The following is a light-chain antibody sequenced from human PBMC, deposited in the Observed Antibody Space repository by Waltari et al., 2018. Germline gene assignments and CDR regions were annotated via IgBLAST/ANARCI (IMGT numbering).Light chain of an antibody. CDR2: DNF. Sequence: QSVLTQPPSISAAAGQTVTISCSGTRSNIGDYYVSWYQQVPETAPKILIYDNFKRTAGVYGRFSGGKSGTSANLVNTGLQTGDEADYFCGTWDASLTAWVFGGGTRLSVL. V-gene: IGLV1-51*01. CDR3: GTWDASLTAWV. CDR1: RSNIGDYY. J-gene: IGLJ3*02.